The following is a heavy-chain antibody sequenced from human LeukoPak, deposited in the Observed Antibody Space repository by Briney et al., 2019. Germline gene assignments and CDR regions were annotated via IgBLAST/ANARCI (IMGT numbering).Heavy chain of an antibody. Sequence: ASVKVSCKASGYTFTSYYMHWVRQAPGQGLEWMGIINPSGGSTSYTQKFQGRVTMTRDTSTGTVYMELSSLRSEDTAVYYCARDVTYYYDSSGRDLYYYYGMDVWGQGTTVTVSS. CDR1: GYTFTSYY. J-gene: IGHJ6*02. D-gene: IGHD3-22*01. V-gene: IGHV1-46*01. CDR3: ARDVTYYYDSSGRDLYYYYGMDV. CDR2: INPSGGST.